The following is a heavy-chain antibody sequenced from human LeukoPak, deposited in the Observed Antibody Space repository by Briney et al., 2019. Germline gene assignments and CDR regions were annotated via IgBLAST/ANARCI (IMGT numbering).Heavy chain of an antibody. D-gene: IGHD4-17*01. V-gene: IGHV4-61*02. Sequence: SQTLSLTCTVSGVSISSGSYYWSWIRQPAGKGLEWIGRIYTSGSTNYNPSLKSRVTISVDTSKNQFSLKLSSVTAADTAVYYCARNWRTTEAFDIWGQGTMVTVSS. CDR1: GVSISSGSYY. J-gene: IGHJ3*02. CDR2: IYTSGST. CDR3: ARNWRTTEAFDI.